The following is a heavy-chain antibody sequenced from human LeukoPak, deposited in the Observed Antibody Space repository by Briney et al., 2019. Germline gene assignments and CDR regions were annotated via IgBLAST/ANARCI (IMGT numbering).Heavy chain of an antibody. Sequence: SETLSLTCTVSGGSIRSYYWSWIRQPPGQGLEWIGYIYYSGSTNYNPSLKSRVTISVDTSKNQFSLKLSSVTAADTAVYYCARDRTTVTPFDFWGQGTLLTVSS. CDR1: GGSIRSYY. CDR3: ARDRTTVTPFDF. J-gene: IGHJ4*02. CDR2: IYYSGST. V-gene: IGHV4-59*01. D-gene: IGHD4-17*01.